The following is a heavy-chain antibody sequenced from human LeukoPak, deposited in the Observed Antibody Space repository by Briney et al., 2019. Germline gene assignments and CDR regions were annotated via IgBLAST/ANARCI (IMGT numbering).Heavy chain of an antibody. J-gene: IGHJ6*03. CDR1: GFTFSSYG. D-gene: IGHD2-2*01. V-gene: IGHV3-30*02. CDR2: IRYDGSNK. CDR3: ARLLRDIVVVPAASYYYYYMDA. Sequence: PGGSLRLSCAASGFTFSSYGMHWVRQAPGKGLEWVAFIRYDGSNKYYADSVKGRFTISRDNSKNTLYLQMNSLRAEDTAVYYCARLLRDIVVVPAASYYYYYMDAWGKGTTVTVSS.